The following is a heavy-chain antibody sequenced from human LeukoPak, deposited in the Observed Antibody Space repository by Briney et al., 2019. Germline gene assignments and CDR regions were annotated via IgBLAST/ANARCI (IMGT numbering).Heavy chain of an antibody. V-gene: IGHV3-21*01. CDR3: AKDVTTTVTLDY. J-gene: IGHJ4*02. D-gene: IGHD4-17*01. Sequence: GGSLRLSCAASGFTFSSYSMNWVRQAPGKGLEWVSSISSSSSYIYYADSVKGRFTISRDNAKNSLYLQMNSLRAEDTAVYYCAKDVTTTVTLDYWGQGTLVTVSS. CDR1: GFTFSSYS. CDR2: ISSSSSYI.